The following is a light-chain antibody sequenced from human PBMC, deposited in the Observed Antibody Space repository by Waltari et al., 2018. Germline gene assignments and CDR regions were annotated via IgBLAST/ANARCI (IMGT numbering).Light chain of an antibody. CDR2: DDS. CDR3: QVWDSSSDHVV. Sequence: SYLLTQPPPLSVAPGQTPRITPGGNNIGSKSVHWDQQKPGQAPGLVVHDDSDRPSGIPERFSGSNSGNTATLTISRVEAGDEADYYCQVWDSSSDHVVFGGGTKLTVL. V-gene: IGLV3-21*02. J-gene: IGLJ2*01. CDR1: NIGSKS.